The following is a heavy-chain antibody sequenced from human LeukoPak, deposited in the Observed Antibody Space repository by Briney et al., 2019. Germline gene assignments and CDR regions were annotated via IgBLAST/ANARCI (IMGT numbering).Heavy chain of an antibody. CDR1: GFTFSSYW. Sequence: GGSLRLSCAASGFTFSSYWMSWVRQAPGKGLEWVSSISSSSSYIYHADSVKGRFTISRDDAKNSLYLQMNSLRAEDTAVYYCARDTWVGDSSGKTDYWGQGTLVTVSS. J-gene: IGHJ4*02. D-gene: IGHD3-22*01. CDR3: ARDTWVGDSSGKTDY. V-gene: IGHV3-21*01. CDR2: ISSSSSYI.